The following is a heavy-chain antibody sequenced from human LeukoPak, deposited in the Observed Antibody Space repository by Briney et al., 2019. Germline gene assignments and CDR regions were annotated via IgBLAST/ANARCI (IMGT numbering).Heavy chain of an antibody. V-gene: IGHV3-7*01. CDR1: GFTFSSYW. CDR2: IKQDGSEK. J-gene: IGHJ6*03. CDR3: ARVVIYSSSPGYYYYYMDV. D-gene: IGHD6-6*01. Sequence: GGSLRLSCAASGFTFSSYWMSWVRQAPGKGLEWVANIKQDGSEKYYVDSVKGRFTISRDNAKNSLYLQMNSLRAEDTAVYYCARVVIYSSSPGYYYYYMDVWGKGTTVTVSS.